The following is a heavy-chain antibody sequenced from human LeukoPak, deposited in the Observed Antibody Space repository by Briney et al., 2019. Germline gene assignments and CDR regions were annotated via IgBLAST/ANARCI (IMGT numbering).Heavy chain of an antibody. D-gene: IGHD5-12*01. Sequence: KAGGSLRLSCAASGFTFSSYAMHWVRQAPGKGLEWVSSISSSSSYIYYADSVKGRFTISRDNAKNSLYLQMNSLSDEDTAVYYCARGWDIVATISLLDYWGQGTLVTVSS. CDR3: ARGWDIVATISLLDY. CDR2: ISSSSSYI. V-gene: IGHV3-21*01. CDR1: GFTFSSYA. J-gene: IGHJ4*02.